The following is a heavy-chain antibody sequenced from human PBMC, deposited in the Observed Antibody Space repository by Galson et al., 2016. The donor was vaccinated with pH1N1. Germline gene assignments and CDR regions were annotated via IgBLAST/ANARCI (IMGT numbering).Heavy chain of an antibody. CDR2: INTNTGNP. D-gene: IGHD2-2*01. CDR1: GYTFTYYA. J-gene: IGHJ4*02. V-gene: IGHV7-4-1*02. Sequence: SVKVSCKASGYTFTYYAMNWVRQAPGQGLEWMGWINTNTGNPTYAQGFTGRFVFSLDTSVSTAYLQISSLKAEDTAVYYCARNCSSSGCHVDYWGQGTLVTVSS. CDR3: ARNCSSSGCHVDY.